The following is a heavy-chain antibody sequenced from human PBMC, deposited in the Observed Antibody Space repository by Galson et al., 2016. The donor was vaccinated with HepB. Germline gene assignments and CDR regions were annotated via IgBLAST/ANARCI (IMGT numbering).Heavy chain of an antibody. Sequence: SVKVSCKASGYTFTSYDINWVRQATGQGLEWMGGMNPKSGDTGYAQNLQGRVTMTRDTSMSAAYMELSSLRSEDTAVFYCARQDSYDSTGLDYWGQGTLVTVSS. J-gene: IGHJ4*02. CDR1: GYTFTSYD. CDR3: ARQDSYDSTGLDY. V-gene: IGHV1-8*01. CDR2: MNPKSGDT. D-gene: IGHD3-22*01.